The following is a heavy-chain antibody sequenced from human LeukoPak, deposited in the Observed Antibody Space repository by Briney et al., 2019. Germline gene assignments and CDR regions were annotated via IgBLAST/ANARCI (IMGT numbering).Heavy chain of an antibody. J-gene: IGHJ4*02. Sequence: ASVKVSCKASGGTYSSYAISWVRQAPGQGLEWMGGIIPIFGTANYAQKFQGRVTITADESTSTAYMELSSLRSEDTAVYYCARGGYVRDLKDWGQGTLVTVSS. CDR2: IIPIFGTA. CDR3: ARGGYVRDLKD. D-gene: IGHD3-10*02. CDR1: GGTYSSYA. V-gene: IGHV1-69*01.